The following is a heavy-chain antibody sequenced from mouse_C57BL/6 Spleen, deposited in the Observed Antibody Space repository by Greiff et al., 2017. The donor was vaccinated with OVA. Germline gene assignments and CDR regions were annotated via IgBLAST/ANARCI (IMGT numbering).Heavy chain of an antibody. V-gene: IGHV1-50*01. J-gene: IGHJ4*01. Sequence: QVQLKQPGAELVKPGASVKLSCKASGYTFTSYWMQWVKQRPGQGLEWIGEIDPSDSYTNYNQKFKGKATLTVDTSSSTAYMQLSSLTSEDSAVYYCARQTSSPGAMDYWGQGTSVTVSS. D-gene: IGHD6-1*01. CDR2: IDPSDSYT. CDR3: ARQTSSPGAMDY. CDR1: GYTFTSYW.